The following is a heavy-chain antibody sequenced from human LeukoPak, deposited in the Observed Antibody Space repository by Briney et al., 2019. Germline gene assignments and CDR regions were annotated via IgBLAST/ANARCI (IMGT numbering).Heavy chain of an antibody. V-gene: IGHV1-69*13. CDR2: IIPIFGTA. CDR3: ARDRPGYNWFDP. J-gene: IGHJ5*02. Sequence: SVKVSCKASGGTFSSYAISWVRQVPGQGLEWMEGIIPIFGTANYAQKFQGRVTITADESTSTAYMELSSLRSEDTAVYYCARDRPGYNWFDPWGQGTLVTVSS. CDR1: GGTFSSYA. D-gene: IGHD6-6*01.